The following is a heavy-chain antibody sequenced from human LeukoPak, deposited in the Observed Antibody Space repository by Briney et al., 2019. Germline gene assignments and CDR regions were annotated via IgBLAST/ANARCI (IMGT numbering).Heavy chain of an antibody. J-gene: IGHJ3*02. CDR2: IYYSGST. V-gene: IGHV4-61*08. CDR1: GGSISSGGYY. CDR3: ARRGYYYDSSGYHLDAFDI. D-gene: IGHD3-22*01. Sequence: SETLSLTCTVSGGSISSGGYYWSWIRQPQGKGLEWIGYIYYSGSTNYNPSLKSRVTISVDTSKNQFSLKLSSVTAADTAVYYCARRGYYYDSSGYHLDAFDIWGQGTMVTVSS.